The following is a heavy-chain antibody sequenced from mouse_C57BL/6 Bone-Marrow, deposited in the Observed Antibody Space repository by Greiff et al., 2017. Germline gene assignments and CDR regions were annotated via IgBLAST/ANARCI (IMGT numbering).Heavy chain of an antibody. D-gene: IGHD1-1*01. CDR1: GYTFTSYW. CDR3: TREFSITTVVALDY. J-gene: IGHJ2*01. CDR2: IYPGNSDT. V-gene: IGHV1-5*01. Sequence: VQLQQSGPVLARPGASVKMSCKTSGYTFTSYWMHWVKQRPGQGLEWIGAIYPGNSDTSYNQKFKGKAKLTAVTSASTAYMELSSLTNEDSAVYYCTREFSITTVVALDYWGQGTTLTVSS.